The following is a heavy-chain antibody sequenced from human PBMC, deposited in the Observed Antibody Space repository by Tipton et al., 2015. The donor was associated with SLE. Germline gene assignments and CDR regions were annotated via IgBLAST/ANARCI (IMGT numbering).Heavy chain of an antibody. CDR1: GGSFSGYY. CDR2: IYYSGST. J-gene: IGHJ4*02. D-gene: IGHD3-22*01. CDR3: ARWASYDSSGYYFDY. V-gene: IGHV4-59*08. Sequence: TLSLTCAVYGGSFSGYYWSWIRQPPGKGLEWIGYIYYSGSTNYNPSLKSRVTISVDTSKNQFSLKLSSVTAADTAVYYCARWASYDSSGYYFDYWGQGTLVTVSS.